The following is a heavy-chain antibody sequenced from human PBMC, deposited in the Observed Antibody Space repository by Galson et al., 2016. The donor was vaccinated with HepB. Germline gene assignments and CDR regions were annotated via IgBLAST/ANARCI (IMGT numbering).Heavy chain of an antibody. J-gene: IGHJ6*02. CDR3: ARGGASSGYRYSYSYGMDV. CDR1: GGSFSDYY. Sequence: SETLSLTCAVYGGSFSDYYWSWIRQTPGKGLEWIGEISHSGSTSYNPSLKSRVTISIDTSKKQFSLKVTSVTAADTAVVYCARGGASSGYRYSYSYGMDVWGQGTTVTVSS. CDR2: ISHSGST. D-gene: IGHD3-22*01. V-gene: IGHV4-34*01.